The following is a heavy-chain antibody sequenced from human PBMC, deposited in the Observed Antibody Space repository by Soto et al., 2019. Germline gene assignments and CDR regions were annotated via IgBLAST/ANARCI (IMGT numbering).Heavy chain of an antibody. J-gene: IGHJ6*02. CDR3: AKDEGAVYYYYGMDV. V-gene: IGHV3-23*01. CDR1: GFTFSSYA. CDR2: ISGSGGST. Sequence: GGSLRLFCAASGFTFSSYAMSWVRQAPGKGLEWVSAISGSGGSTYYADSVKGRFTISRDNSKNTLYLQMNSLRAEDTAVYYCAKDEGAVYYYYGMDVWGQGTTVTVSS.